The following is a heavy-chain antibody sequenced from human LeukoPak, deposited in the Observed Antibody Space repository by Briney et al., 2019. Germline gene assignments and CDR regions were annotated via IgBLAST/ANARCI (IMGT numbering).Heavy chain of an antibody. CDR2: ISYDGSNK. V-gene: IGHV3-30*03. Sequence: TGGSLRLSCAASGFTFSSYGMHWVRQAPGKGLEWVAVISYDGSNKYYADSVKGRFTISRDNSKNTLYFQMNSLRAEDTAVYYCARDYPLWFGETWGQGTLVTVSS. J-gene: IGHJ4*02. D-gene: IGHD3-10*01. CDR1: GFTFSSYG. CDR3: ARDYPLWFGET.